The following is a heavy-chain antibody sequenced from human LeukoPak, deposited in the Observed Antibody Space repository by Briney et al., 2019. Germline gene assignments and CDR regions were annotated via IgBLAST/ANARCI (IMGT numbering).Heavy chain of an antibody. Sequence: SETLSLTCTVSGGSISSYYWSWIRQPPGKGLEWIGYIYYSGSTYYNPSLKSRVTISVDTSKNQFSLKLSSVTAADTAVYYCARGGGSYFTIPYYFDYWGQGTLVTVSS. CDR2: IYYSGST. J-gene: IGHJ4*02. CDR1: GGSISSYY. CDR3: ARGGGSYFTIPYYFDY. V-gene: IGHV4-59*12. D-gene: IGHD1-26*01.